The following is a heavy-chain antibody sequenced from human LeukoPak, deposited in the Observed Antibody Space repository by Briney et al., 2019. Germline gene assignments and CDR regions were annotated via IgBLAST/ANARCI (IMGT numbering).Heavy chain of an antibody. D-gene: IGHD6-19*01. CDR1: GFTFSSYE. CDR3: ARSPTGSGWYYFDY. J-gene: IGHJ4*02. V-gene: IGHV3-48*03. CDR2: ISSSGSTI. Sequence: GGSLRLSCAASGFTFSSYEMNWVRQTPGKGLEWVSYISSSGSTIYYADSVKGRFTISRDNAKNSLYLQMNSLRAEDTAVYYCARSPTGSGWYYFDYWGQGTLVTVSS.